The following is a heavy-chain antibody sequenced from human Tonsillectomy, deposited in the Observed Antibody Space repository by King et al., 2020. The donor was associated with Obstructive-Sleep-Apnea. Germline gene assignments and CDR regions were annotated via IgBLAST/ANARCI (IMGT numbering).Heavy chain of an antibody. J-gene: IGHJ4*02. CDR2: IRQDGTEM. D-gene: IGHD5-18*01. CDR3: ARENDNDTYGYSHYFDY. CDR1: GFTFSTYW. V-gene: IGHV3-7*03. Sequence: QLVQSGGGLVRPGGSLRLSCAASGFTFSTYWMTWVRQAPGKGLEWVANIRQDGTEMYYVDSVKGRFTISRDNAKNSLYLQMISLRAEDTAVYYCARENDNDTYGYSHYFDYWGQGTLVTVSS.